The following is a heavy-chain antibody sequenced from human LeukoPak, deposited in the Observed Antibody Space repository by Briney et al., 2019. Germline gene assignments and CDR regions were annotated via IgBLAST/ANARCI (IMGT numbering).Heavy chain of an antibody. CDR3: ARTKGYSSGWYFDY. CDR2: IYTSGST. D-gene: IGHD6-19*01. CDR1: GGSINSATYY. V-gene: IGHV4-61*02. Sequence: SETLSLTCTVSGGSINSATYYWTWIRQPAGKGLEWIGRIYTSGSTNYNPSFKSRVTISVDTSKNQFSLKLSSVTAADTAVYYCARTKGYSSGWYFDYWGQGTLVTVSS. J-gene: IGHJ4*02.